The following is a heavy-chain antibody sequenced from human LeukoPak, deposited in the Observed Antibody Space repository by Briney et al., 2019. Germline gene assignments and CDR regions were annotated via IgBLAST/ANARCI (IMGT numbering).Heavy chain of an antibody. CDR1: GFTFSSYG. Sequence: GGSLRLSCAASGFTFSSYGMHWVRQAPGKGLEWVAFIRYDGSNKYYADSVKGRFTVSRDNSKNTLYLQMNSLRAEDTAVYYCAKGGYQLLTYYYYYYMDVWGKGTTVTISS. V-gene: IGHV3-30*02. D-gene: IGHD2-2*01. CDR3: AKGGYQLLTYYYYYYMDV. CDR2: IRYDGSNK. J-gene: IGHJ6*03.